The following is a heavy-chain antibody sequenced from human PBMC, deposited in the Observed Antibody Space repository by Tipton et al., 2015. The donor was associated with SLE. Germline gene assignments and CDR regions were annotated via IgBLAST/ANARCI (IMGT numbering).Heavy chain of an antibody. Sequence: SLRLSCAASGFTFDDYTMHWVRQAPGKGLEWVSLISWGGGSTYYADSVKGRFTISRDNSKNSLYLQMNSLRTEDTALYYCAKDMDSSGAFGYWGQGTLVTVSS. CDR3: AKDMDSSGAFGY. V-gene: IGHV3-43*01. CDR2: ISWGGGST. D-gene: IGHD3-22*01. CDR1: GFTFDDYT. J-gene: IGHJ4*02.